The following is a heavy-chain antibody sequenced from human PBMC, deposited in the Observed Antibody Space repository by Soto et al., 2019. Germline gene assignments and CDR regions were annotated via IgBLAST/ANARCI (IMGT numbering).Heavy chain of an antibody. CDR3: ARETIAAAATFDY. D-gene: IGHD6-13*01. CDR2: IYNSGST. CDR1: GGSISSGDYS. Sequence: SETLSLTCTVSGGSISSGDYSWSWVRQSPGKGLEWIGHIYNSGSTYYNPSLKSRVTISVDTSKNQFSLKLSSVTAADTAVYYCARETIAAAATFDYWGQGTLVTVSS. V-gene: IGHV4-30-4*01. J-gene: IGHJ4*02.